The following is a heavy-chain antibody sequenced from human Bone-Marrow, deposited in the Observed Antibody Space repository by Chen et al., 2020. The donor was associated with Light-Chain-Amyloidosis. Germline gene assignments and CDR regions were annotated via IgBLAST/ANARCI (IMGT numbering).Heavy chain of an antibody. V-gene: IGHV3-7*01. CDR1: GSTFSSYW. CDR2: IKQDGSEK. Sequence: EVQLVESGGGLVQPGGSLRLSCAASGSTFSSYWMSWVRQAPGKGLEWVANIKQDGSEKYYVDSVKGRFTISRDNSKNTLYLQMNSLRAEDTAVYYCEKDQQLVRHLFDYWGQGTLVTVSS. D-gene: IGHD6-6*01. J-gene: IGHJ4*02. CDR3: EKDQQLVRHLFDY.